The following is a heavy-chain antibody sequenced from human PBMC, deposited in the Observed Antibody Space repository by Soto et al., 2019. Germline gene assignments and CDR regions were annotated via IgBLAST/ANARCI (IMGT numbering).Heavy chain of an antibody. CDR3: AKDLGDPSTVDWFDP. D-gene: IGHD3-16*01. J-gene: IGHJ5*02. Sequence: GGSLRLSCAASGFTFSSYAMSWVRQAPGKGLEWVSAISGSGGSTYYADSVKGRFTISRDNSKNTLYLQMNSLRAEDTAVYYCAKDLGDPSTVDWFDPWGQGTLVTVSS. V-gene: IGHV3-23*01. CDR2: ISGSGGST. CDR1: GFTFSSYA.